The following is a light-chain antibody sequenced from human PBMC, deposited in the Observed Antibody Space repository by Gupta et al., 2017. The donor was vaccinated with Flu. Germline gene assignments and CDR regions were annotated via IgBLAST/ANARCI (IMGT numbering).Light chain of an antibody. CDR3: QSQDRGRSSFF. CDR2: SNI. J-gene: IGLJ2*01. V-gene: IGLV1-40*01. Sequence: DTTSCTGSRSYNGANYNVHWYQQLPGPAPNLLFYSNINRHSGVPDRFSGSKSGTSATLTITGLRAEDEADYYCQSQDRGRSSFFFGGGTKLTVL. CDR1: RSYNGANYN.